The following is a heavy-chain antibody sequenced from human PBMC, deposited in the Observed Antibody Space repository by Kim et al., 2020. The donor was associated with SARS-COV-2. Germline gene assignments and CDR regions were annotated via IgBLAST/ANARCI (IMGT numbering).Heavy chain of an antibody. CDR2: IYYSGST. CDR1: GGSISSYY. J-gene: IGHJ3*02. V-gene: IGHV4-59*01. Sequence: SETLSLTCTVSGGSISSYYWSWIRQPPGKGLEWIGYIYYSGSTNYNPSLKSRVTISVDTSKNQFSLKLSSVTAADTAVYYCAREDSSGYWGIHAFDIWGQGTMVTVSS. D-gene: IGHD3-22*01. CDR3: AREDSSGYWGIHAFDI.